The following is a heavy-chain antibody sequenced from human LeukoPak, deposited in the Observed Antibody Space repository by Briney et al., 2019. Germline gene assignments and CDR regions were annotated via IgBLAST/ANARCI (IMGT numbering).Heavy chain of an antibody. D-gene: IGHD4-17*01. J-gene: IGHJ6*02. V-gene: IGHV3-33*06. CDR2: IWYDGSNK. CDR3: AKLYGDYVSIYYYYGMDV. CDR1: GFTFSSYG. Sequence: GRSLRLSCAASGFTFSSYGMHWVRQAPGKGLEWVAVIWYDGSNKYYADSVKGRFTISRDNSKNTLYPQMNSLRAEDTAVYYCAKLYGDYVSIYYYYGMDVWGQGTTVTVSS.